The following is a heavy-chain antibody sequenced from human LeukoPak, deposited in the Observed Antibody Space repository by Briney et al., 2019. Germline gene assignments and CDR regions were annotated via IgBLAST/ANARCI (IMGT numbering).Heavy chain of an antibody. Sequence: SETLSLTCTVSGGSISSSSYYWGWIRQPPGRGLEWIGSIYYSGSTYYNPSLKSRVTISVDTSKNQFSLKLSSMTAADTAVYYCARDRSEYQIDYWGQGTLVTVSS. CDR3: ARDRSEYQIDY. CDR2: IYYSGST. CDR1: GGSISSSSYY. V-gene: IGHV4-39*07. J-gene: IGHJ4*02. D-gene: IGHD2-2*01.